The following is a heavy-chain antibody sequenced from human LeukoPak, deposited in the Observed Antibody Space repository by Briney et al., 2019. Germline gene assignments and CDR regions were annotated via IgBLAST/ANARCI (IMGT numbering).Heavy chain of an antibody. V-gene: IGHV3-21*01. CDR3: ARGGGLATVVTQSDY. J-gene: IGHJ4*02. D-gene: IGHD4-23*01. CDR1: GFTFSSYS. Sequence: GGSLRLSCAASGFTFSSYSMNWVRQAPGKGLEWVSSISSSSSYIYYADSVKGRFTISRDSAKNSLYLQINSLRAEDTAVYYCARGGGLATVVTQSDYWGQGTLVTVSS. CDR2: ISSSSSYI.